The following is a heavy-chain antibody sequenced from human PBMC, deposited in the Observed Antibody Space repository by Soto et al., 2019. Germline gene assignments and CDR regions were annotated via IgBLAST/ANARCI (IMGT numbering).Heavy chain of an antibody. CDR3: VKDRYVDY. CDR1: GFTFSSYA. Sequence: GGSLRLSCSVSGFTFSSYAMHWVRQAPGKGLEYVASISSEGASTYHADSVKGRFIIPRDNSKNTLYLQMSSLRAEDTAVYYCVKDRYVDYWGQGILVTVSS. CDR2: ISSEGAST. J-gene: IGHJ4*02. V-gene: IGHV3-64D*06.